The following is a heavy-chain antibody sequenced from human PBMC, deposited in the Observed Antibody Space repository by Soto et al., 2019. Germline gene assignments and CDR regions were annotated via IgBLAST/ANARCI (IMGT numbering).Heavy chain of an antibody. CDR3: ARDPRLLYYYYYYMDV. CDR1: GFTFSSYS. Sequence: GGSLRLSCAASGFTFSSYSMNWVRQAPGKGLEWVSSISSSSYIYYADSVKGRFTISRDNAKNSLYLQMNSLRAEDTAVYYCARDPRLLYYYYYYMDVWGKGTTVTVSS. V-gene: IGHV3-21*01. D-gene: IGHD2-21*01. J-gene: IGHJ6*03. CDR2: ISSSSYI.